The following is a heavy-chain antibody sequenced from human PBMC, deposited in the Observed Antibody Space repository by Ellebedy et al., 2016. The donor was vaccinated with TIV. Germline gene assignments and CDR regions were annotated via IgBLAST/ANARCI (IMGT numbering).Heavy chain of an antibody. Sequence: GESLKISCAASGFTFNTYSMNWVRQAPGKGLVWVSALSGTGGSTYYADSVKGRFTISKDNSKNTLYLQMNSLRVEDTAVYYCAKLKGSGWYRWYFDLWGRGTLVSVSS. CDR1: GFTFNTYS. CDR3: AKLKGSGWYRWYFDL. V-gene: IGHV3-23*01. D-gene: IGHD6-19*01. CDR2: LSGTGGST. J-gene: IGHJ2*01.